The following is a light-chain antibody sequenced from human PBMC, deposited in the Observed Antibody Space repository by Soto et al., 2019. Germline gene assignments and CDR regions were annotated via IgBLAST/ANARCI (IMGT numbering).Light chain of an antibody. CDR1: SSDVGGYNY. V-gene: IGLV2-14*01. CDR2: EVS. CDR3: SSYTSSSTPLV. J-gene: IGLJ1*01. Sequence: QSALTQPASVSGSPGHSITISCTGTSSDVGGYNYVSWYQQHPGKAPKLMIYEVSNRPSGVSNRFSGSKSGNTASLTISVRQAEDAADYYCSSYTSSSTPLVFGTGTKVTVL.